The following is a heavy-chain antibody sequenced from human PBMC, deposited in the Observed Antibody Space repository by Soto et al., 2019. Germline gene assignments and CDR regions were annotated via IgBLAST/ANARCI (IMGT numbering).Heavy chain of an antibody. CDR2: ISYDGSNK. CDR1: GFTFSSYG. J-gene: IGHJ6*02. Sequence: QVQLVESGGGVVQPGRSLRLSCAASGFTFSSYGMHWVRQAPGKGLEWVAVISYDGSNKYYADSVKGRFTISRDNSKNKLYLQMNSLRAEDTAVYYCAKDTAGSSGYYRRDYYYGMDVWGQGTTVTVSS. CDR3: AKDTAGSSGYYRRDYYYGMDV. V-gene: IGHV3-30*18. D-gene: IGHD3-22*01.